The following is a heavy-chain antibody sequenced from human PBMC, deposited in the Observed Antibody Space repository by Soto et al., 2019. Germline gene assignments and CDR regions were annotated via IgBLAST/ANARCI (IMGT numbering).Heavy chain of an antibody. J-gene: IGHJ4*02. CDR3: ASAIQLWQYFDY. Sequence: ASVKVSCKASGYTFTSYYMHWVRQAPGQGLEWMGIINPSGGSTSYAQKFQGRVTMTRDTSTGTVYMELSSLRSEDTAVYYCASAIQLWQYFDYWGQGTLVTVS. CDR1: GYTFTSYY. V-gene: IGHV1-46*01. D-gene: IGHD5-18*01. CDR2: INPSGGST.